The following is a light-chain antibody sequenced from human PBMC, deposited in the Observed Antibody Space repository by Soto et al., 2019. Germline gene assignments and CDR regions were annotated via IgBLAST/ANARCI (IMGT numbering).Light chain of an antibody. V-gene: IGLV2-14*01. Sequence: QSALTQPASVSGSPGQSITISCTGTGSDVGGYNYVSWYQQHPGKAPKLMIYEVSNRPSGVSNRFSGSKSGNTASLTISGLQAEDEADYYGSSYTSSSGHVVFGGGTKLTVL. J-gene: IGLJ2*01. CDR1: GSDVGGYNY. CDR2: EVS. CDR3: SSYTSSSGHVV.